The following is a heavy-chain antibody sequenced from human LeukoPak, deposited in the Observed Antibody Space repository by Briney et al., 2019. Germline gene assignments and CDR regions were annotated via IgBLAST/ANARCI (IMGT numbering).Heavy chain of an antibody. CDR3: ARAAAGRAYYHYGMDV. CDR2: LDSDGSP. Sequence: GGSLRLSCAAFGFAVRSDDMNWVRQAPGKGLEWVSILDSDGSPSYADSVKGRFTISRDNSKNTLDLQMNSLRAEDTAVYYCARAAAGRAYYHYGMDVWGQGTTVTVSS. J-gene: IGHJ6*02. D-gene: IGHD6-13*01. V-gene: IGHV3-53*01. CDR1: GFAVRSDD.